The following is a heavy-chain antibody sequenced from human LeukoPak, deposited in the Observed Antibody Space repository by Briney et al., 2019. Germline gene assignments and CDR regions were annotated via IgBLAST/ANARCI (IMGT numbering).Heavy chain of an antibody. Sequence: ASVKVSCKASGYTFTGYYMHWVRPAPGQGLEWMGWINPNSGGTNYAQKFQGRVTMTRDTSISTAYMELSRLRSDDTAVYYCARGIRIVVVPAAIRFDYWGQGTLVTVSS. D-gene: IGHD2-2*02. CDR3: ARGIRIVVVPAAIRFDY. CDR2: INPNSGGT. CDR1: GYTFTGYY. J-gene: IGHJ4*02. V-gene: IGHV1-2*02.